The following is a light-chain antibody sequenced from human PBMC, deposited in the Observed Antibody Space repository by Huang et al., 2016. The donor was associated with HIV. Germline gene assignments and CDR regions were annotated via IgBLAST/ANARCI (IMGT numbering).Light chain of an antibody. CDR2: RAS. CDR1: QYIYNW. J-gene: IGKJ1*01. Sequence: DIQMTQSPSTLSASVGDRVTITCRASQYIYNWLAWYQQEPGKAPKRLMYRASTLETGVPSRFSGSGSGTEFNLTISSLQADDSATYFCQQYETYSRTFGRGTKVEIK. V-gene: IGKV1-5*03. CDR3: QQYETYSRT.